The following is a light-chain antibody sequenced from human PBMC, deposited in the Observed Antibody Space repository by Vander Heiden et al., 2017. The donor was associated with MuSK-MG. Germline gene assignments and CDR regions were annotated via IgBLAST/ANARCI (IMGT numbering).Light chain of an antibody. CDR3: QQDYCPPFS. CDR2: WAS. Sequence: EIVMTQSPDSLGVALGERANITCKSSESDLYTSNNRNCLAWYQQKPVQPSTLLIYWASTRQSGVPELFSGSGSGTDFTLTIYNLQADDLAVYSCQQDYCPPFSFGPGSTVEIK. J-gene: IGKJ3*01. CDR1: ESDLYTSNNRNC. V-gene: IGKV4-1*01.